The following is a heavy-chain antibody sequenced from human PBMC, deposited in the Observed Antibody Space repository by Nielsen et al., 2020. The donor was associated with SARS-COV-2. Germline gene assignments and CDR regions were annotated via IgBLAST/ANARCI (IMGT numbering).Heavy chain of an antibody. CDR1: GHFSWYS. D-gene: IGHD3-3*01. J-gene: IGHJ4*02. V-gene: IGHV3-48*02. CDR2: ISSSGSDI. CDR3: VRDREWAFDL. Sequence: GGSLRLSFEVAGHFSWYSFNWVRPAPGQGPEWISYISSSGSDISYARSVKGRFTISRDNAGNSLFLHMDSLRDEDTAVYYCVRDREWAFDLWGQGTLVTVSS.